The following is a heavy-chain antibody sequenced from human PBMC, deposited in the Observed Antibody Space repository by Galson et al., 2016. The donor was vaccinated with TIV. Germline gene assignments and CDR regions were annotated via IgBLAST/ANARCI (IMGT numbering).Heavy chain of an antibody. Sequence: SVKVSCKASGGIFRNYAISWVRQAPGQGLEWMGWRSGDNGNTNYPHNLQGRVTMTIDTSTNTAYMELRNLRSDDTAVYYCARGDWDSDYYYLLDVWGQGTTVSVS. D-gene: IGHD1/OR15-1a*01. CDR3: ARGDWDSDYYYLLDV. V-gene: IGHV1-18*01. CDR1: GGIFRNYA. J-gene: IGHJ6*02. CDR2: RSGDNGNT.